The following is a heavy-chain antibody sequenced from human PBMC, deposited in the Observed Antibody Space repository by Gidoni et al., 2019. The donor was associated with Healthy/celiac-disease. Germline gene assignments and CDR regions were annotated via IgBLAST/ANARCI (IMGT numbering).Heavy chain of an antibody. CDR1: GGTFRSYA. J-gene: IGHJ4*02. CDR2: IIPIFGTA. Sequence: QVQLVQSGAEVKKPGSSVKVSYKASGGTFRSYAISWVRQAPGQGLEWMGGIIPIFGTANYAQKFQGRVTITADESTSTAYMELSSLRSEDTAVYYCAREDSKPGIAAAGTLGWGQGTLVTVSS. V-gene: IGHV1-69*01. D-gene: IGHD6-13*01. CDR3: AREDSKPGIAAAGTLG.